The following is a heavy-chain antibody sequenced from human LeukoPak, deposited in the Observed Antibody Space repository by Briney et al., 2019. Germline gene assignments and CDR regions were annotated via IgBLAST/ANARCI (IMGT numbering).Heavy chain of an antibody. D-gene: IGHD3-10*01. CDR3: ARVGAGSFDY. CDR2: IYYSGST. V-gene: IGHV4-38-2*02. Sequence: SETLSLTCSVSGYSISSGYYWGWVRQPPGKGLEWIGYIYYSGSTNYNPSLKSRVTISVDTSRNQFSLKVSSVTAADTAVYYCARVGAGSFDYWGQGTLVTVSS. CDR1: GYSISSGYY. J-gene: IGHJ4*02.